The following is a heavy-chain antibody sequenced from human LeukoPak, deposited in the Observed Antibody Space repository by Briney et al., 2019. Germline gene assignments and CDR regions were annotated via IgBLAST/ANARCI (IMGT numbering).Heavy chain of an antibody. CDR3: ARGAVCGGGSCYEDWFDP. CDR2: IWYDGSNK. V-gene: IGHV3-33*01. Sequence: GGSLRLSCAASGFTFSSYGMHWVRQAPGKGLEWVAFIWYDGSNKYYADSVKGRFTISRDNSKNTLYLQMNSLRAEDTAVYYCARGAVCGGGSCYEDWFDPWGQGTLVTVSS. J-gene: IGHJ5*02. D-gene: IGHD2-15*01. CDR1: GFTFSSYG.